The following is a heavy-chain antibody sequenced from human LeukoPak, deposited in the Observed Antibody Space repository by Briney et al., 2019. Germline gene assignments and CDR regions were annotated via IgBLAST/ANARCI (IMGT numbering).Heavy chain of an antibody. CDR2: ISSSGSTI. J-gene: IGHJ4*02. CDR3: AKDPREGWLQSPY. CDR1: GSPFIDYY. D-gene: IGHD5-24*01. V-gene: IGHV3-11*01. Sequence: GGSLRLSCAASGSPFIDYYMGWTRQPPGKGLKWVSYISSSGSTIYYADSVKGRFTISRDNSKNTLYLQMNSLTAEDTAVYYCAKDPREGWLQSPYWGQGTLVTVSS.